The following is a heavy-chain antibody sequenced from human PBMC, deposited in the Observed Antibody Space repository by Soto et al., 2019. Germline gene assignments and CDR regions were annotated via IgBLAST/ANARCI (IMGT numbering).Heavy chain of an antibody. CDR2: IYPGYSDT. D-gene: IGHD5-12*01. Sequence: GASLKISCEGSGYNFNTYWIGWVRQMPGKGLEWMALIYPGYSDTRYSPSFEGQVTLSVDRSISTAYLQWSSLKASVPAIYYCATSTVSYVEIVSSTTRGYFDDWGEGT. CDR1: GYNFNTYW. CDR3: ATSTVSYVEIVSSTTRGYFDD. J-gene: IGHJ4*02. V-gene: IGHV5-51*01.